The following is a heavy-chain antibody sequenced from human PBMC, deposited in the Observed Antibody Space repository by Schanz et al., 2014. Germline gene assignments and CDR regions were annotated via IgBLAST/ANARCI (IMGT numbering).Heavy chain of an antibody. J-gene: IGHJ4*02. CDR3: PADLWFGAVWGVW. D-gene: IGHD3-10*01. CDR2: INSDGTKR. CDR1: GFTFSSYA. V-gene: IGHV3-23*03. Sequence: EVQLVQSGGGLVQPGGSLRLSCAASGFTFSSYAMSWVRQAPGKGLEWVAFINSDGTKRFYADSVKGRFTISRDNSKNLLYLQLNSLQTEDTAVYSCPADLWFGAVWGVWWGQGTLVTVSS.